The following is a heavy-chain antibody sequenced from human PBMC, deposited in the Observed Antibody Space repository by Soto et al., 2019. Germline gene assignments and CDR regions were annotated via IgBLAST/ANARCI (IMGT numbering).Heavy chain of an antibody. CDR2: ISYDGSNK. J-gene: IGHJ6*02. Sequence: PGGSLRLSCAASGFTFSSYGMHWFRQAPGKGLEWVAVISYDGSNKYYADSVKGRFTISRDNSKNTLYLQMNSLRAEDTAVYYCAKEYRSAYSSSWLGLGNYYYGMDVWGQGTTVTVSS. CDR1: GFTFSSYG. CDR3: AKEYRSAYSSSWLGLGNYYYGMDV. V-gene: IGHV3-30*18. D-gene: IGHD6-13*01.